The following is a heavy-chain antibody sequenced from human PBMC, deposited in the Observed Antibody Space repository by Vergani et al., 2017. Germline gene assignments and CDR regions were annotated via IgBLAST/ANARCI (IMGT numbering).Heavy chain of an antibody. CDR1: GGTFSSYA. D-gene: IGHD3-10*01. J-gene: IGHJ6*02. CDR2: IIPIFGTA. CDR3: AGGSESYYKYYYGMDV. Sequence: QVQLVQSGAEVKKPGSSVKVSCKASGGTFSSYAISWVRQAPGQGLEWMGRIIPIFGTANYAQKFQGRVTITADESTSTAYMELSSLRSEDTSVYYCAGGSESYYKYYYGMDVWGQGTTVTVSS. V-gene: IGHV1-69*18.